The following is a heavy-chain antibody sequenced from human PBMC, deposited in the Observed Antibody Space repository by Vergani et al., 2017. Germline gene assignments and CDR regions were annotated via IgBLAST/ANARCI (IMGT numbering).Heavy chain of an antibody. CDR2: IRSKANSYAT. J-gene: IGHJ6*03. CDR1: GFTFSGSA. V-gene: IGHV3-73*01. Sequence: EVQLVESGGGLVQPGGSLKLSCAASGFTFSGSAMHWVRQASGKGLEWVGRIRSKANSYATAYAASVKGRVTISRDDSKNTAYLQMNSLKTEDTAVYYCTAFGELLGYYYYYYMDVWGKGTTVTVSS. CDR3: TAFGELLGYYYYYYMDV. D-gene: IGHD3-10*01.